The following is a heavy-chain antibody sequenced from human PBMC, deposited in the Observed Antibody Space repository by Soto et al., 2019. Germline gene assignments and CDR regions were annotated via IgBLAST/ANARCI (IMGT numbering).Heavy chain of an antibody. J-gene: IGHJ4*02. CDR1: GGSFSGYY. CDR3: ARYYDYVWGSYRYTSPFDY. CDR2: INHSGST. Sequence: PSETLSLTCAVYGGSFSGYYWSWIRQPPGKGLEWIGEINHSGSTNYNPSLKSRVTISVDTSKNQFSLKLSSVTAADTAVYYCARYYDYVWGSYRYTSPFDYWGQGTLVPVSS. V-gene: IGHV4-34*01. D-gene: IGHD3-16*02.